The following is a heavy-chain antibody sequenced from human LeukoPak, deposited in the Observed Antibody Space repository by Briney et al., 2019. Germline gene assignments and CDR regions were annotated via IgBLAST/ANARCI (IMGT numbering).Heavy chain of an antibody. CDR1: GGSISSYY. V-gene: IGHV4-59*01. J-gene: IGHJ4*02. Sequence: PSETLSLTCTVSGGSISSYYWSWIRQPPGKGLEWIGYIYYSGSTNYNPSLKSRVTISVDTSKNQFFLKLSSVTAADTAVYYCARGFYSSGWYYFDYWGQGTLVTVSS. D-gene: IGHD6-19*01. CDR2: IYYSGST. CDR3: ARGFYSSGWYYFDY.